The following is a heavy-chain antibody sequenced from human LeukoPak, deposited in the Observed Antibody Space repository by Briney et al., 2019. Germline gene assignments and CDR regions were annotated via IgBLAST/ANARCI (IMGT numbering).Heavy chain of an antibody. CDR3: TREYLGTFPGLDYYYYMDV. Sequence: PGGSLRLSCTPSGFTLGDYAMSWFRQAPGKGLEWVGFIRSKAYGGTTEYAASVKGRFTISRDDSKSIAYLQMNSLKTEDTAVYYCTREYLGTFPGLDYYYYMDVWGKGTTVTVSS. V-gene: IGHV3-49*03. D-gene: IGHD7-27*01. CDR2: IRSKAYGGTT. J-gene: IGHJ6*03. CDR1: GFTLGDYA.